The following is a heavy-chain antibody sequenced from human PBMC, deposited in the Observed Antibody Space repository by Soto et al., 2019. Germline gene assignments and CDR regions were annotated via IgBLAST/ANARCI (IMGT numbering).Heavy chain of an antibody. V-gene: IGHV4-59*01. Sequence: QLQESGPGLVKSSETMSLTCTASGASIRSRYWCWVRQPPGEGLEWIGHIYNAESTKYNPSLKSRFTIAVETSKNQVSLNLGAVTAADTSVYYCARTHGCPRFAFWGQGILVTVSS. D-gene: IGHD6-19*01. CDR1: GASIRSRY. CDR2: IYNAEST. CDR3: ARTHGCPRFAF. J-gene: IGHJ4*02.